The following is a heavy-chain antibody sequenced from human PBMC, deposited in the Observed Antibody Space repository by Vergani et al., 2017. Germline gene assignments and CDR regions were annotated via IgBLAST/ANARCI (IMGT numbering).Heavy chain of an antibody. J-gene: IGHJ4*02. V-gene: IGHV3-48*02. CDR1: GFTFSSYS. Sequence: EVQVVESGGGLVQPGGSLRLSCAASGFTFSSYSMNWVRQAPGKGLEWVSYISSSSGSIYYADSVKGRFTISRDNAKNSLYLQMNSLRDEDTAIYYCARVGISAAGGWYYWGQGTLVTVSS. CDR2: ISSSSGSI. CDR3: ARVGISAAGGWYY. D-gene: IGHD6-13*01.